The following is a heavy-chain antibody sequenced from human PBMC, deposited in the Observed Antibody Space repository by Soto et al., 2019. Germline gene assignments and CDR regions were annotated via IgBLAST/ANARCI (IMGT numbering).Heavy chain of an antibody. CDR3: TGYGPPFDY. V-gene: IGHV1-18*01. CDR2: ISAYNGNT. CDR1: GYTFTTYA. D-gene: IGHD5-12*01. J-gene: IGHJ4*02. Sequence: QVQLVQSGAELKKPGASVKVSCKASGYTFTTYAISWVRQAPGQGLEWMGWISAYNGNTNYAQNLPGRATITTDTSTSTAYMELRSLRSDDTAVYYCTGYGPPFDYWGQGTLVTVSS.